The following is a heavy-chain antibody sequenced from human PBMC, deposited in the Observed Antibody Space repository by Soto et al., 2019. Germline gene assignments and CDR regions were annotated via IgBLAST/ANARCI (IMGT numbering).Heavy chain of an antibody. D-gene: IGHD2-2*01. V-gene: IGHV3-33*01. CDR3: ATTRWGYCSSTSCPGGMDV. CDR1: GFTFSYYA. Sequence: VQLVESGGGMVQPGRSLRLSCAASGFTFSYYAMHWVRQAPGKGLEWVAYIWYEGSNRYYGDSVKGRFTISRDNSKNTLYLQMNSLRGEDTAVYYCATTRWGYCSSTSCPGGMDVWGQGTTVTVSS. J-gene: IGHJ6*02. CDR2: IWYEGSNR.